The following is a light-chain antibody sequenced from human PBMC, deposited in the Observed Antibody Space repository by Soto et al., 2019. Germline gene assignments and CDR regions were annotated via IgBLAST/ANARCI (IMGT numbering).Light chain of an antibody. CDR1: QSVSNNY. Sequence: EIVMTQSPATLSVSPGERATLSCRASQSVSNNYLAWYQQKPGQAPRLLIFGASSRATGIPDRFSGSGSGTDFTLTISRLEAEDFAVYYCQHYGTSPTFGQGTKVDIK. V-gene: IGKV3-20*01. J-gene: IGKJ1*01. CDR3: QHYGTSPT. CDR2: GAS.